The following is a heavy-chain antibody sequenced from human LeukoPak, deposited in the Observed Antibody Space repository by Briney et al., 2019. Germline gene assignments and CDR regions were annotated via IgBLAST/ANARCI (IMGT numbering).Heavy chain of an antibody. CDR1: RLAFTTYW. V-gene: IGHV3-74*01. CDR2: ISTDGSTT. CDR3: ASRSQTIPFDD. J-gene: IGHJ4*02. D-gene: IGHD4/OR15-4a*01. Sequence: GGSLSLSLAASRLAFTTYWMHWVRHAPAKGGVWVSLISTDGSTTSYTDSVRGRFTISRENAKNTLYLEMNSLRAEDTAVYYCASRSQTIPFDDWGQGTQVTVSS.